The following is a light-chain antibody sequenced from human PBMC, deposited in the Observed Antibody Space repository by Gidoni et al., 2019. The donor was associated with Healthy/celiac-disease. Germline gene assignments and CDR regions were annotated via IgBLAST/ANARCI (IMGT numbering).Light chain of an antibody. CDR2: DVS. Sequence: QSALTQPAPVSASPGQSITISCTGTSSDVGGYNYVSWYQQHPGKAPNLMIYDVSNRPSGVSNRFSGSKSGNTASLTISGLQAEDEADYYCSSYTSSSTLVVFGGGTKLTVL. CDR1: SSDVGGYNY. J-gene: IGLJ2*01. V-gene: IGLV2-14*03. CDR3: SSYTSSSTLVV.